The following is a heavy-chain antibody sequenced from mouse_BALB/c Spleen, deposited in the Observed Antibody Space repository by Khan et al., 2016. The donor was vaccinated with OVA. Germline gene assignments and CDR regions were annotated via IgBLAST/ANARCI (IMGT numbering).Heavy chain of an antibody. CDR1: GFTFSNFG. Sequence: EVELVESGGGLVQPGGSRKLSCAASGFTFSNFGMHWVRLAPEKGLEWVAYITSGSSPIYYADAVKGRFTISRDNPKNTLFLQMTSLRSEDSAMSDWTGTRGAEDDETSWYFDVWGAGTTVTVSS. J-gene: IGHJ1*01. V-gene: IGHV5-17*02. CDR2: ITSGSSPI. CDR3: TGTRGAEDDETSWYFDV.